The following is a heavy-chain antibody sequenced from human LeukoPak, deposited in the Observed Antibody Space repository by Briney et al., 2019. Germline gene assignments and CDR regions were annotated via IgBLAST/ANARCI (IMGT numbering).Heavy chain of an antibody. CDR3: ARDYYDSSGYYTSWYFDY. J-gene: IGHJ4*02. Sequence: GGSLRLSCAASGFTVSSNYMSWVRPAPGKGLEWVSVIYSGGSTYYADSVKGRFTISRDNSKNTLYLQMNSLRAEDTAVYYCARDYYDSSGYYTSWYFDYWGQGTLVTVSS. CDR2: IYSGGST. CDR1: GFTVSSNY. V-gene: IGHV3-53*01. D-gene: IGHD3-22*01.